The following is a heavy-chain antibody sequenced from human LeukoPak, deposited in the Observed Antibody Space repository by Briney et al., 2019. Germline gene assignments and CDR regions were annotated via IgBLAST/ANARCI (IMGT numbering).Heavy chain of an antibody. J-gene: IGHJ2*01. CDR3: ASLNSGSYYGLGFFDL. CDR1: GSSFTSYW. CDR2: IDPSDSYT. V-gene: IGHV5-10-1*01. Sequence: PGESLKISCKGSGSSFTSYWISWVRQMPGKGLEWMGRIDPSDSYTNYSPSFQGHVTISADKSISTTYLQWNSLEASDTAMYYCASLNSGSYYGLGFFDLWGRGTLVTVSS. D-gene: IGHD1-26*01.